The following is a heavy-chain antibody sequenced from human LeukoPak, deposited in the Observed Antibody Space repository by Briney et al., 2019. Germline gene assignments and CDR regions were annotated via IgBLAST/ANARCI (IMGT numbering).Heavy chain of an antibody. J-gene: IGHJ5*02. D-gene: IGHD6-19*01. CDR2: AYYSGST. V-gene: IGHV4-59*08. Sequence: PSEALSLTCSVFDGSISNYYWSWIRQPPGKGLEWIGYAYYSGSTTYNPSLESRVTISVDTSKNQFSLKLTAVTAADTAVYYCARNSAVATSRSWFDPWGQGTLVTVSS. CDR1: DGSISNYY. CDR3: ARNSAVATSRSWFDP.